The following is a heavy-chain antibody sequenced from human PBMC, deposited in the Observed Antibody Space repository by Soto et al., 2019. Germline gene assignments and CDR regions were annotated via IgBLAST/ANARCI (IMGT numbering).Heavy chain of an antibody. CDR1: GGTFSSYA. Sequence: SVKVSCKASGGTFSSYAISWVRQAPGQGLEWMGGIIPIFGTANYAQKFQGRVTITADKSTSTAYMELSSLRSEDTAVYYWARLMATVNPYFDYWGQGTLVTVSS. CDR3: ARLMATVNPYFDY. J-gene: IGHJ4*02. D-gene: IGHD4-4*01. CDR2: IIPIFGTA. V-gene: IGHV1-69*06.